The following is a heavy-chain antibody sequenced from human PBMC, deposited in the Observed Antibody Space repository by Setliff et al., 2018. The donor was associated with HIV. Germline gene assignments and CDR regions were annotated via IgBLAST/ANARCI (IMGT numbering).Heavy chain of an antibody. CDR1: GGSITRTHY. Sequence: PSETLSLTCTVSGGSITRTHYWGWMRQPPGKGLEWIGSIFYSGINYYNPSLEGRITLSIDLSKNQFSLKLTSVTAADSALYFCVRQSGSFWYVDPWGQGTQVTVSS. V-gene: IGHV4-39*01. CDR3: VRQSGSFWYVDP. D-gene: IGHD1-26*01. CDR2: IFYSGIN. J-gene: IGHJ5*02.